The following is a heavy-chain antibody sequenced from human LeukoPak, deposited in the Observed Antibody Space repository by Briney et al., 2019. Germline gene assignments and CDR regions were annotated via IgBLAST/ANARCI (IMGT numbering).Heavy chain of an antibody. V-gene: IGHV1-18*01. D-gene: IGHD2-2*01. CDR2: ISAYNGNT. CDR1: GYTFTSYG. J-gene: IGHJ5*02. CDR3: ARGLGCSSTSCSRNGYWFDP. Sequence: GASVKVSCKASGYTFTSYGISWVRQAPGQGLEWMGWISAYNGNTNYAQKLQGRVTMTTDTSTSTAYMGLRSLRSDDTAVYYCARGLGCSSTSCSRNGYWFDPWGQGTLVTVSS.